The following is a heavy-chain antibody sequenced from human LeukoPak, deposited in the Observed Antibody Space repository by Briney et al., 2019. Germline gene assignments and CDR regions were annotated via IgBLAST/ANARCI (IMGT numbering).Heavy chain of an antibody. CDR1: GFTFSTYA. V-gene: IGHV3-30*04. CDR3: ARDLSAVAGTALFDP. J-gene: IGHJ5*02. CDR2: IVYDGSSK. D-gene: IGHD6-19*01. Sequence: GGSLRLSCAVSGFTFSTYAMQWVRQAPGKGLEWVAVIVYDGSSKYYADSVKGRFTISRDNSKNTLYLQMNSLKTEDTAVYYCARDLSAVAGTALFDPWGQGTLVTVSS.